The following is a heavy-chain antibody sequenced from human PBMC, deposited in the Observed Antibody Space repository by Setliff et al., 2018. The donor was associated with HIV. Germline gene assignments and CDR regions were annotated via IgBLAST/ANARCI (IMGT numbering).Heavy chain of an antibody. V-gene: IGHV1-18*01. CDR1: GYTFTSYG. D-gene: IGHD2-2*01. CDR3: ARGPPIVVVPAALLTFDY. J-gene: IGHJ4*02. Sequence: ASVKVSCKASGYTFTSYGISWVRQAPGQGLEWMGWISAYNGNTNYAQKLQGRVTMTTDTSTSTAYMELRSLRSDDTAVYYCARGPPIVVVPAALLTFDYRGQGTLVTVSS. CDR2: ISAYNGNT.